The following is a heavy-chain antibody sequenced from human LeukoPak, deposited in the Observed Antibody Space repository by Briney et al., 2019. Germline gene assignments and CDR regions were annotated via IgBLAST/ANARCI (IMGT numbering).Heavy chain of an antibody. CDR1: GFTFYDYG. D-gene: IGHD1-1*01. V-gene: IGHV3-20*04. Sequence: GGSLRLPCAASGFTFYDYGMSWVRHAPGKGLEWVSGINWNGGSTGYADSVKGRFTISRDNAKNSLYLQMNSLRAEDTALYYCARDMETYYFDYWGQGTLATVSS. J-gene: IGHJ4*02. CDR2: INWNGGST. CDR3: ARDMETYYFDY.